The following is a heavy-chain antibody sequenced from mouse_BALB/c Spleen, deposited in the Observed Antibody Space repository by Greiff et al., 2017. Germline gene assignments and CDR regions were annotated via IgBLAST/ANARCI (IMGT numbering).Heavy chain of an antibody. CDR1: GYTFTSYW. D-gene: IGHD4-1*01. J-gene: IGHJ2*01. CDR3: ARTGWDVGYFDY. Sequence: QVQLQQPGAELVKPGASVKLSCKASGYTFTSYWMHWVKQRPGQGLEWIGEINPSNGRTNYNEKFKSKATLTVDKSSSTAYMQLSSLTSEDSAVYYCARTGWDVGYFDYGGQGTTLTVSS. V-gene: IGHV1S81*02. CDR2: INPSNGRT.